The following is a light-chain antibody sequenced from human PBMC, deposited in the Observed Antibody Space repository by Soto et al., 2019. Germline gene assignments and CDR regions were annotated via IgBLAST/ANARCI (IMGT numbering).Light chain of an antibody. CDR1: QSVSSW. CDR2: KAS. Sequence: DIQMTQSPSTLSASVGDRVTITCRASQSVSSWLAWYQQKPGKAPKLLMYKASSLERGVPSRFSGSGSGTEFTLTISSLQPDDFATYYCQQYNGYSRTFGQGTKLEIK. V-gene: IGKV1-5*03. CDR3: QQYNGYSRT. J-gene: IGKJ2*01.